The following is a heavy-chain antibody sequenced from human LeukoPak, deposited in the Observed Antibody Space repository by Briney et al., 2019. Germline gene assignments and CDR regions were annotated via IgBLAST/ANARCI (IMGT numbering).Heavy chain of an antibody. V-gene: IGHV5-51*01. CDR1: GYSFTSYW. CDR3: ARPRIAAAGNVYYMDV. D-gene: IGHD6-13*01. Sequence: GESLKISCKGSGYSFTSYWIAWVRPKPGKGLEWMGIIYPGDSDTRYSPSFQGQVTISADKSISTAYLQWSSLKASDTAMYYCARPRIAAAGNVYYMDVWGKGTTVTVSS. CDR2: IYPGDSDT. J-gene: IGHJ6*03.